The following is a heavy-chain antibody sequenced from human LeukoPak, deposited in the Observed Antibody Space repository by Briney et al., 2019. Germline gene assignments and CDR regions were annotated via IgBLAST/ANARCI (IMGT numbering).Heavy chain of an antibody. V-gene: IGHV3-23*01. Sequence: PGGSLRLSCAASGFTFCTFAFSWVRQAPGKGVEWVSSITGDDSTYYSDSVKGRFTISRDTSSNTLYLQMNSLRAEDTALYYCAKGHYDFRDYWGQGTLVTVSS. CDR2: ITGDDST. CDR1: GFTFCTFA. CDR3: AKGHYDFRDY. D-gene: IGHD3-3*01. J-gene: IGHJ4*02.